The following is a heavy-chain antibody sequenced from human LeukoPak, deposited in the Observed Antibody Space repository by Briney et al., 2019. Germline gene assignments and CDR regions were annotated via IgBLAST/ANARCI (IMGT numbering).Heavy chain of an antibody. V-gene: IGHV3-30*03. Sequence: GGSLRLSCAASGFTFSSYGMHWVRQAPGKGLEWVAVISYDGSNKYYADSVKGRFTISRDNSKNTLYLQMNSLRAEDTAVYYCARKVSYYYGMDVWGQGTTVTVSS. CDR1: GFTFSSYG. CDR3: ARKVSYYYGMDV. D-gene: IGHD2-8*01. J-gene: IGHJ6*02. CDR2: ISYDGSNK.